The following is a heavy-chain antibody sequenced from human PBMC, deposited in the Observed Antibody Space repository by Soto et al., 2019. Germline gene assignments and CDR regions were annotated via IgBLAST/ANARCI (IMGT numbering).Heavy chain of an antibody. D-gene: IGHD6-13*01. Sequence: GGSLRLSCAASGFTFSSYGMHWVRQAPGKGLEWVAVISYDGSNKYYADSVKGRFTISRDNSKNTLYLQMNSLRAEDTAVYYCAKDHGAAAGFFDYWGQGTLVTVSS. CDR2: ISYDGSNK. V-gene: IGHV3-30*18. J-gene: IGHJ4*02. CDR3: AKDHGAAAGFFDY. CDR1: GFTFSSYG.